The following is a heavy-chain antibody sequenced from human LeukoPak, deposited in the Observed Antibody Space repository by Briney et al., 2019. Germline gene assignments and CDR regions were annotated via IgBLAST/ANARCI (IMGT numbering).Heavy chain of an antibody. CDR1: GGTFSSYA. J-gene: IGHJ3*02. CDR2: IIPIFGTA. D-gene: IGHD3-22*01. CDR3: ARKVVNTPAAFDI. V-gene: IGHV1-69*05. Sequence: SVKVSCKASGGTFSSYAISWVRQAPGQGLEWMGRIIPIFGTANYAQKFQGRVTITTGESTSTAYMELSSLRSEDTAVYYCARKVVNTPAAFDIWGQGTMVTVSS.